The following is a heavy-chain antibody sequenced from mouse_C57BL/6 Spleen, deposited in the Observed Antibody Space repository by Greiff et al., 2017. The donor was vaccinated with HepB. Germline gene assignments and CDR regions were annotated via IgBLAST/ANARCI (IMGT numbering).Heavy chain of an antibody. CDR2: INPSNGRT. CDR3: ARLLINVDY. J-gene: IGHJ2*01. CDR1: GYTLTSYW. V-gene: IGHV1S81*02. D-gene: IGHD2-1*01. Sequence: VQLQQSGAELVNPGASVNLSCKASGYTLTSYWMHWVKQRPGQGLEWIGEINPSNGRTNYNEKFKSKATLTVDKSSSTAYMQLSSPTSEDSAVYYCARLLINVDYWGQGTTLIVSS.